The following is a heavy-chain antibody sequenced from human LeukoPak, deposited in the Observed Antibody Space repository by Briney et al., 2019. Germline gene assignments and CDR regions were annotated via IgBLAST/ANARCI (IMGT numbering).Heavy chain of an antibody. CDR3: ARSATPVRGYRPRFDY. CDR2: IIPIFGTA. J-gene: IGHJ4*02. D-gene: IGHD5-18*01. V-gene: IGHV1-69*01. Sequence: SVNVSCKASGVTFSSYAISWVRQAPGQGLEWMGGIIPIFGTANYAQKFQGRVTITADESTSTAYMELSSVRSEDTAVCYCARSATPVRGYRPRFDYWGQGTLVTVSS. CDR1: GVTFSSYA.